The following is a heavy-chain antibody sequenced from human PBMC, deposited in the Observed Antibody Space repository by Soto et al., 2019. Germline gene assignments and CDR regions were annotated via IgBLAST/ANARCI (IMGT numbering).Heavy chain of an antibody. V-gene: IGHV1-3*01. CDR3: AREMPSMVRGVITPYYYYYMDV. D-gene: IGHD3-10*01. Sequence: ASVKVSCKASGYIFTSYAMHWVRQAPGQRLEWMGWINAGNGNTKYSQKFQGRVTITRDTSASTAYMELSSLRSEDTAVYYCAREMPSMVRGVITPYYYYYMDVWGKGTTVTVSS. J-gene: IGHJ6*03. CDR1: GYIFTSYA. CDR2: INAGNGNT.